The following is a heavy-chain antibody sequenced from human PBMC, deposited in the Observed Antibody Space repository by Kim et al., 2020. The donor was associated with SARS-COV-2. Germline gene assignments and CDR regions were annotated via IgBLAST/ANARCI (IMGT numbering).Heavy chain of an antibody. V-gene: IGHV1-46*04. CDR2: INPSGGKT. Sequence: ASVKVSCKASGYIFTSYHMHWVRQAPGQGLEWMGIINPSGGKTYYAQKLQGRITVTTDTSANTVYMQSSSLTSEDTAMYYCAREQTAGFYNYWGQGTLVTVSS. CDR3: AREQTAGFYNY. D-gene: IGHD3-9*01. J-gene: IGHJ4*02. CDR1: GYIFTSYH.